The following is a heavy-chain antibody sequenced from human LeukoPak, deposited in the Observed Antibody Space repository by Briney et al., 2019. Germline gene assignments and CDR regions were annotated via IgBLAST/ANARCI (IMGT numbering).Heavy chain of an antibody. CDR1: GFTFSSYA. V-gene: IGHV3-21*04. Sequence: GGSLRLSCAASGFTFSSYAMSWVRQAPGKGLEWVSSISTASSYIYYADSVKGRFTISRDYAKNSLYLQMNSLRVEDTAVYYCAKDLTSGGYDYWGQGTLVTVSS. CDR3: AKDLTSGGYDY. CDR2: ISTASSYI. D-gene: IGHD2-15*01. J-gene: IGHJ4*02.